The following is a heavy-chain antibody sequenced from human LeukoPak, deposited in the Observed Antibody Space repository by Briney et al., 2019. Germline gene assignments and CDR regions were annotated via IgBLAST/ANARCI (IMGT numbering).Heavy chain of an antibody. V-gene: IGHV4-61*10. CDR1: GDSISSGDYY. CDR3: ARGQMATIRN. J-gene: IGHJ4*02. Sequence: PSETLSLTCTVSGDSISSGDYYWSWIRQPAGKGLEWIGYIYYSGSTNYNPSLKSRVTISVDTSKNQFSLKLSSVTAADTAVYYCARGQMATIRNWGQGTLVTVSS. D-gene: IGHD5-24*01. CDR2: IYYSGST.